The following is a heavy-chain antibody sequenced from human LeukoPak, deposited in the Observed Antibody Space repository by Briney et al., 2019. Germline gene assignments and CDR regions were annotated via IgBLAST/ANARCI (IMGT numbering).Heavy chain of an antibody. CDR3: ARIMVRGRWFDP. CDR2: ISAYNGNR. D-gene: IGHD3-10*01. J-gene: IGHJ5*02. Sequence: ASVKVSCKASGYTFTSFGISWVRQAPGQGLEWMGWISAYNGNRNSVQKFQGRVTMTTDISTSTAYMELRSLRSDDTAVYYCARIMVRGRWFDPWGQGTLVTVSS. V-gene: IGHV1-18*01. CDR1: GYTFTSFG.